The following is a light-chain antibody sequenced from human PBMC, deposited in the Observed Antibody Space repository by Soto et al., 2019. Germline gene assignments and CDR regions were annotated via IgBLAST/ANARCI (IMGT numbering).Light chain of an antibody. J-gene: IGKJ1*01. CDR1: QSISNNF. V-gene: IGKV3-20*01. CDR3: QQYGGSPPT. CDR2: GAS. Sequence: EIVLTQSPGTLSLSPGESAALSCRASQSISNNFLAWYQRKPGQAPRLLIYGASYRATDIPYRFSGSGSGTDFTLTITRLEPADFAVYYCQQYGGSPPTFGQGTTVEVK.